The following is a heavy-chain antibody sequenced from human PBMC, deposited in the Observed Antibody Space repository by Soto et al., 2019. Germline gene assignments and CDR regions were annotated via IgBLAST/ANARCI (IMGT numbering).Heavy chain of an antibody. CDR2: INAYNGNT. D-gene: IGHD3-3*01. CDR3: ARNPIFGVVIIQRLDY. J-gene: IGHJ4*02. CDR1: GYTFTSYG. Sequence: QVQLVQSGAEVKKPGASVKVSCKASGYTFTSYGINWVRQAPGQGLEWMGWINAYNGNTNNAQKLQGRVTMTTDTSTSTDYMELRRLRSDDPAVYYCARNPIFGVVIIQRLDYWGQGTLVTVSS. V-gene: IGHV1-18*01.